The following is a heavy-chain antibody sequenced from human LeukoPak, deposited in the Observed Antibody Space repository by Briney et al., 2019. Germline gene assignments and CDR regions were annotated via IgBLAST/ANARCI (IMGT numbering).Heavy chain of an antibody. D-gene: IGHD3-22*01. CDR1: GFTFSSYA. V-gene: IGHV3-23*01. Sequence: GGSLRLSCAASGFTFSSYAMSWVRLAPGKGLEWVSGLSGSGGSTYYADSVKGRFTISRDNSKNTLYLQMNSLRAEDTAVYYCAKGTGLYYDSSGYYYPFDYWGQGTLVTVSS. J-gene: IGHJ4*02. CDR2: LSGSGGST. CDR3: AKGTGLYYDSSGYYYPFDY.